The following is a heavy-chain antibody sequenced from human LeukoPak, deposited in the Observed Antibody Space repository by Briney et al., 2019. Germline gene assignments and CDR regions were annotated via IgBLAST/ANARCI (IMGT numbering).Heavy chain of an antibody. CDR2: IGGSSSSI. V-gene: IGHV3-21*01. D-gene: IGHD2-15*01. CDR1: GFTFSSYS. J-gene: IGHJ3*02. CDR3: TREHSEAFDI. Sequence: KPGGSLRLSCTASGFTFSSYSMNWVRQAPGKGLEWVSSIGGSSSSIYYADPVKGRFTISRDNAKNSLYLQMSSLRAEDTAVYYCTREHSEAFDIWGQGTMVTVSS.